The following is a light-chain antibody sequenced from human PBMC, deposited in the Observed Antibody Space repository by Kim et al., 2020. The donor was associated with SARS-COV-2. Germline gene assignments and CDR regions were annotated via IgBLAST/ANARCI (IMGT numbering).Light chain of an antibody. CDR1: SLRSYY. J-gene: IGLJ1*01. CDR2: SKN. V-gene: IGLV3-19*01. Sequence: SSELTQDPAVSVALGQTVRITCQGDSLRSYYASWYQQKPGQAPVLVIYSKNNRPSGISDRFSGSSSGNTASLTITGAQAEDEAGYYCNSRDSSGNHHYVF. CDR3: NSRDSSGNHHYV.